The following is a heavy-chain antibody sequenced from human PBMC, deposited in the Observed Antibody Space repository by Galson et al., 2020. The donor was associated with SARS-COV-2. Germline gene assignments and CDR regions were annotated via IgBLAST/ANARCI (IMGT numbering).Heavy chain of an antibody. CDR1: GGTISSDNY. Sequence: SETLSLTCVVSGGTISSDNYWTWVRQSPGKGLEWIGEIYHTGSTIHYNPSLRSRVTMSVDKSKNQFSLSLTSVSAADTAMYYCVRGWFYFGGSKYGSANWLDPWGQGPLVTVS. CDR2: IYHTGST. CDR3: VRGWFYFGGSKYGSANWLDP. D-gene: IGHD2-21*01. V-gene: IGHV4-4*02. J-gene: IGHJ5*02.